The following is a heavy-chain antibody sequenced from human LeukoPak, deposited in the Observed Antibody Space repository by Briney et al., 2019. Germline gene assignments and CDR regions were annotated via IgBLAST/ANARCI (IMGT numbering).Heavy chain of an antibody. Sequence: SGTLSLTCAVSGGSISSSNWWSWVRQPPGKGLEWIGEIYHSGSTNYNPSLQSRVTISLDTSKNQFSLRLSSVTAADTAVYYCARPGVGSGRYGAFDIWGQGTMVAVSS. D-gene: IGHD5-18*01. CDR2: IYHSGST. CDR1: GGSISSSNW. V-gene: IGHV4-4*02. J-gene: IGHJ3*02. CDR3: ARPGVGSGRYGAFDI.